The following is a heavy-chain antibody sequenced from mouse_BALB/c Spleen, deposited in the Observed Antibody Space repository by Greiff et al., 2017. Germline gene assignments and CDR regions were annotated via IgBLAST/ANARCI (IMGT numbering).Heavy chain of an antibody. V-gene: IGHV5-17*02. J-gene: IGHJ4*01. CDR1: GFTFSSFG. CDR2: ISSGSSTI. CDR3: ARIGNYVYAMDY. D-gene: IGHD2-1*01. Sequence: EVQRVESGGGLVQPGGSRKLSCAASGFTFSSFGMHWVRQAPEKGLEWVAYISSGSSTIYYADTVKGRFTISRDNPKNTLFLQMTSLRSEDTAMYYCARIGNYVYAMDYWGQGTSVTVSS.